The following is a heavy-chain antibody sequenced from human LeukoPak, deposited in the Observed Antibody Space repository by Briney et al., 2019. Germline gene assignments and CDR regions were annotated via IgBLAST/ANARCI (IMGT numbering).Heavy chain of an antibody. V-gene: IGHV3-43*02. CDR1: GFTFDDWA. Sequence: QTGGSLRLSCAASGFTFDDWAIHWVRQAPGKGLEWVSLISGDGGYTYYVDSVRGRFTISRDNSKNSLYLQMNSLRTEDTALYYCAKEGGYHFDYWGQGTLVTVSS. CDR2: ISGDGGYT. J-gene: IGHJ4*02. D-gene: IGHD3-22*01. CDR3: AKEGGYHFDY.